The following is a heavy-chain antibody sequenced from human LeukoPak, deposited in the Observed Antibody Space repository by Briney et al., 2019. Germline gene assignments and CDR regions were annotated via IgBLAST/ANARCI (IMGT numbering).Heavy chain of an antibody. CDR3: ARDVGGYCGGGSCYQNWFDP. CDR1: GYTFTGYY. Sequence: ASVKVSCKASGYTFTGYYMHWVRQAPGQGLECMGWISAYNGNTNYAQKLQGRVTMTTDTSTNTTYMELRSLRSDDTAVYYCARDVGGYCGGGSCYQNWFDPWGQGTLVTVSS. CDR2: ISAYNGNT. J-gene: IGHJ5*02. D-gene: IGHD2-15*01. V-gene: IGHV1-18*04.